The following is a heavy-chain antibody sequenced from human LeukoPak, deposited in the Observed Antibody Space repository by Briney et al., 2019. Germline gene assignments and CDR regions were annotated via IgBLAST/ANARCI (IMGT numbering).Heavy chain of an antibody. D-gene: IGHD2-21*01. Sequence: GASVKVSCKTSGYTFSSYDISWVRQATGQGLEWMGWMNPSSGNTGYAQKFQGRVTMTRNTSITTAYMELSSLRSEDTAVYYCARGKGIGPRDNWFDPWGQGTLVTVSS. CDR2: MNPSSGNT. V-gene: IGHV1-8*01. CDR1: GYTFSSYD. J-gene: IGHJ5*02. CDR3: ARGKGIGPRDNWFDP.